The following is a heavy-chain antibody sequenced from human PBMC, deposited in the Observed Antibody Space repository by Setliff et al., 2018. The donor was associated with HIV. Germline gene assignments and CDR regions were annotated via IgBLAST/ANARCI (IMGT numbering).Heavy chain of an antibody. CDR1: GGSISSTNYC. CDR3: ARHFYGYYGSNGLPIQY. CDR2: VCYSGGT. D-gene: IGHD3-22*01. Sequence: SETLSLTCIVSGGSISSTNYCWGWIRQTPGQGLEWIGTVCYSGGTYYNPSLMGRVTLSIDTSKNQFSLNLSSVAAADTAVYYCARHFYGYYGSNGLPIQYWGQGTLVTVSS. V-gene: IGHV4-39*01. J-gene: IGHJ4*02.